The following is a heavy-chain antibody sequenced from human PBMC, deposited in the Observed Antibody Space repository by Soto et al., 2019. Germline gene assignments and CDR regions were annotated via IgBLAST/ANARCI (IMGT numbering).Heavy chain of an antibody. V-gene: IGHV3-73*01. Sequence: PGGSLRLSCVASGFTFSGSAMHWVRQASGKGQEWVGRIRSKANSDATAYGASGKGSLTISRDNSKNTAYLQMNSLKTKDTAVYYCVRYCSAATCSDAFDIWGEGPMATVS. J-gene: IGHJ3*02. CDR2: IRSKANSDAT. CDR3: VRYCSAATCSDAFDI. CDR1: GFTFSGSA. D-gene: IGHD2-15*01.